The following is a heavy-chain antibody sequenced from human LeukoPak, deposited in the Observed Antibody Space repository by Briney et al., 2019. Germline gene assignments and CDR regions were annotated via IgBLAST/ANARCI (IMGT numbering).Heavy chain of an antibody. CDR3: AREQPPFGRFGP. CDR2: IIPIFGTA. J-gene: IGHJ5*02. CDR1: GGTFSSYA. V-gene: IGHV1-69*01. Sequence: ASVKVSCKASGGTFSSYAISWVRQAPGQGLEWMGGIIPIFGTANYAQKFQGRVTITADESTSTAYMELSSLRSEDTAIYHCAREQPPFGRFGPWGQGTLVTVSS. D-gene: IGHD3-16*01.